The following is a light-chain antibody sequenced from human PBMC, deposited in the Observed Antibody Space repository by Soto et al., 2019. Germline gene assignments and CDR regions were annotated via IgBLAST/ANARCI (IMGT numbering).Light chain of an antibody. J-gene: IGKJ1*01. V-gene: IGKV3-20*01. CDR2: AAS. Sequence: EIVLTQSPGTLSLSPGERATLSCRASQTVSSSFLAWYQQTPGQAPRLLIYAASSRATGIPDRFSGSGSGTDFTLTISRLEPEDFAVYYCQQYGNSPLTFGQGTKVDI. CDR3: QQYGNSPLT. CDR1: QTVSSSF.